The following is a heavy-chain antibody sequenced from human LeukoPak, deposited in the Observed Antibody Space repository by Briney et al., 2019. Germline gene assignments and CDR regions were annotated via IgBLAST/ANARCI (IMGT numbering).Heavy chain of an antibody. V-gene: IGHV4-39*07. J-gene: IGHJ3*02. CDR1: GGFISSNSYY. Sequence: PSETLSLTCAVSGGFISSNSYYWGWIRQPPGKGLEWIGSIYYSGSTNYNPSLKSRVTISVDTSKNQFSLKLSSVTAADTAVYYCARARGVKQWLVRGAAFDIWGQGTMVTVSS. CDR3: ARARGVKQWLVRGAAFDI. CDR2: IYYSGST. D-gene: IGHD6-19*01.